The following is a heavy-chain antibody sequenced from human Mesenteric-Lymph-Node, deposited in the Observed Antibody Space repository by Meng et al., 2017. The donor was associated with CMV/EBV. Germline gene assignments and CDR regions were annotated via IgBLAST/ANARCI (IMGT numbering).Heavy chain of an antibody. CDR3: AKAGNDRQYYYYGMDV. J-gene: IGHJ6*02. CDR2: ISSSSSYI. Sequence: GGSLRLSCAASGFTFSSYSMNWVRQAPGKGLEWVSSISSSSSYIYYADSVKGRFTISRDNAKNSLYLQMNSLRAEDTAVYYCAKAGNDRQYYYYGMDVWGQGTTVTVSS. D-gene: IGHD2-8*01. V-gene: IGHV3-21*01. CDR1: GFTFSSYS.